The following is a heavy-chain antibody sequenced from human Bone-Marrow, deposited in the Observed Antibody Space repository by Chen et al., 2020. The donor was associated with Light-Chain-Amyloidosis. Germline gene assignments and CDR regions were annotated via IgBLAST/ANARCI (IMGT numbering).Heavy chain of an antibody. CDR2: ITTSANTI. Sequence: EVQLVQSGGGLVQPGGSLRLSCAVSGFTFSTSTMNWVRQATGKGLEWIAVITTSANTIYYADSVTGRFTISRDSARNSLYLEMTSLRDEDTAIYYCARRGGGQLLRQYFDSWGQGTLVTVSS. CDR1: GFTFSTST. CDR3: ARRGGGQLLRQYFDS. J-gene: IGHJ4*02. D-gene: IGHD3-16*01. V-gene: IGHV3-48*02.